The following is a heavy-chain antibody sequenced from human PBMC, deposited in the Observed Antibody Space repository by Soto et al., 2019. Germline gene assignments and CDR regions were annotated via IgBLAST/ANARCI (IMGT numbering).Heavy chain of an antibody. D-gene: IGHD2-15*01. CDR1: GGSFSGYY. J-gene: IGHJ3*02. V-gene: IGHV4-34*01. CDR2: INHSGST. CDR3: ARGPDIVVVVAATPVAFDI. Sequence: PSETLSLTCAVYGGSFSGYYWSWIRQHPGKGLEWIGEINHSGSTNYNPSLKSRVTISVDTSKNQFSLKLSSVTAADTAVYYCARGPDIVVVVAATPVAFDIWGQGTMVTVSS.